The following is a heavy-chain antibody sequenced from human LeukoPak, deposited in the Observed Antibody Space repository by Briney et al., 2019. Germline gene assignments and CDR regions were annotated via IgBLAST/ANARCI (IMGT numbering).Heavy chain of an antibody. J-gene: IGHJ6*03. CDR3: AKDHGCSSTSCYADYYYYMDV. V-gene: IGHV3-30*02. Sequence: PGGSLRLSCAASGFTFSSYGMHWVRQAPGKGLEWVAFIRYDGSNKYYADSVKGRFTISRDNSKNTLYLQMNSLRAEDTAVYYCAKDHGCSSTSCYADYYYYMDVWGKGTTVTISS. CDR2: IRYDGSNK. D-gene: IGHD2-2*01. CDR1: GFTFSSYG.